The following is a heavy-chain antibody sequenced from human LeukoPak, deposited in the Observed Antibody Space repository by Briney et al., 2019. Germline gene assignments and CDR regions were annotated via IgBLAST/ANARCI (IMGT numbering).Heavy chain of an antibody. CDR2: IYTGGTT. J-gene: IGHJ4*02. Sequence: GGSLRLSCAASGFTFSSYNMNWVRQAPGKGLEWVSVIYTGGTTFYTDSVKGRFTISRDNSKNTLYLQMNGLRAEDTAVYYCARDYSSSPGYWGQGTLVTASS. CDR3: ARDYSSSPGY. D-gene: IGHD6-13*01. CDR1: GFTFSSYN. V-gene: IGHV3-66*01.